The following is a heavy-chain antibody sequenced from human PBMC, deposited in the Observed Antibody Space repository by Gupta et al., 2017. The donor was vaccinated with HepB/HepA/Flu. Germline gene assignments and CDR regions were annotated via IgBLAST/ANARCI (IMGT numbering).Heavy chain of an antibody. V-gene: IGHV3-30-3*01. D-gene: IGHD1-7*01. Sequence: QVQLVESGGGVVQPGRSLSLSCAASGFTFSSYAMHWVRQAPGKGLEWVAVISYDGSNKYYADSVKGRFTISRDNSKNTLYLQMNSLRAEDTAVYYCARERGSGITGTKYYYYYGMDVWGQGTTVTVSS. J-gene: IGHJ6*02. CDR2: ISYDGSNK. CDR1: GFTFSSYA. CDR3: ARERGSGITGTKYYYYYGMDV.